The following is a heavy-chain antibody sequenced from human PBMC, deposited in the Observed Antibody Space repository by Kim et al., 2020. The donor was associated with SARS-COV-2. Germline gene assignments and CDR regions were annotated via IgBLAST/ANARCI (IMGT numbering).Heavy chain of an antibody. Sequence: GGSLRLSCAASGFTFRNYGIHWVRQAPAMGLEWVALMWYDGSKKYYADSVKGRFTISRDNSKNTLYLQMSNLRAEDTAVYFCARHRELYPPTYYFDYWGQGTLVTVSS. CDR2: MWYDGSKK. CDR3: ARHRELYPPTYYFDY. CDR1: GFTFRNYG. J-gene: IGHJ4*02. D-gene: IGHD1-7*01. V-gene: IGHV3-33*01.